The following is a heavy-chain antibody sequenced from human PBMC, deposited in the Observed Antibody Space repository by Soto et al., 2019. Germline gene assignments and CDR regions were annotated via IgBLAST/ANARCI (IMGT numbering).Heavy chain of an antibody. CDR1: GGSISSYY. CDR2: IYYSGST. D-gene: IGHD3-16*02. Sequence: QVQLQESGPGLVKPSETLSLTCTVSGGSISSYYWSWIRQPPGKGLEWIGYIYYSGSTNYNPPLKSRVTISVDTSKNQFSLKLSSVTAADTAVYYCARLYGLDAFDIWGQGTMVTVSS. CDR3: ARLYGLDAFDI. V-gene: IGHV4-59*08. J-gene: IGHJ3*02.